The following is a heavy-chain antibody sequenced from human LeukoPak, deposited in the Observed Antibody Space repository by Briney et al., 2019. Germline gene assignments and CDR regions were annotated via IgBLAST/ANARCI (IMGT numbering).Heavy chain of an antibody. V-gene: IGHV4-4*07. J-gene: IGHJ5*02. CDR1: DGSISTYY. D-gene: IGHD3/OR15-3a*01. CDR3: ARGGLPRENWFDP. Sequence: SETQSLTCTVSDGSISTYYWSWIRQPAGKGLEWIGRIYTTGSTNYNPSLKSRVTMSVDTSKNQFSLKLTSVTAADTAVYYCARGGLPRENWFDPWGQGTLVTVSS. CDR2: IYTTGST.